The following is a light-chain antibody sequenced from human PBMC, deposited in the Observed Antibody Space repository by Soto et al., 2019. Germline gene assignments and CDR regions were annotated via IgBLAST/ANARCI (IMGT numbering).Light chain of an antibody. CDR1: SSDICSSDH. CDR2: DVY. CDR3: SSYTSNTSYV. J-gene: IGLJ1*01. Sequence: QSVLTQPASVSDSPGQSITISCIGTSSDICSSDHVSWHQQHPGRAPKLIIYDVYNRPSGVSHRFSGSKTGNTASLIISGLQAEDEADYYCSSYTSNTSYVFGSGTKVTVL. V-gene: IGLV2-14*03.